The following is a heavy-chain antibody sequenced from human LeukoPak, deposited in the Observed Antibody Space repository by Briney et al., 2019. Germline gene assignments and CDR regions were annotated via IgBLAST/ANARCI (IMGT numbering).Heavy chain of an antibody. V-gene: IGHV3-53*01. CDR2: IYRGGFT. CDR3: ARGYYFDNIGHNPVFDH. Sequence: GGSLRLSCAASGFTVSTNYMSWVRQAPGKGLEWVSVIYRGGFTYYADSVKGRFTISRDNSKNTLYLQMNSLRAEDTAIYYCARGYYFDNIGHNPVFDHWGQGTLVTVSS. D-gene: IGHD3-22*01. J-gene: IGHJ4*02. CDR1: GFTVSTNY.